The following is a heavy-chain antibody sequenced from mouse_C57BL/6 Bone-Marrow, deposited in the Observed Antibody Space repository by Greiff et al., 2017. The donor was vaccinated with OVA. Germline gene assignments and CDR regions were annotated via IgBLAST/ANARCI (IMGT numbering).Heavy chain of an antibody. V-gene: IGHV1-82*01. CDR1: GYAFSSSW. CDR2: IYPGDGDT. Sequence: QVQLQQSGPELVKPGASVKISCKASGYAFSSSWMNWVKQRPGKGLEWIGRIYPGDGDTNYNGKFTGKATLTADKSSSTAYMQLSSLTSEDSAVYFCARSTMVTIDYWGQGTTLTVSS. D-gene: IGHD2-2*01. CDR3: ARSTMVTIDY. J-gene: IGHJ2*01.